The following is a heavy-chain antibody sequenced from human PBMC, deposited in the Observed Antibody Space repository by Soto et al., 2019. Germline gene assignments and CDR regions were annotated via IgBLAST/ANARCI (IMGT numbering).Heavy chain of an antibody. V-gene: IGHV3-23*01. CDR3: AKGNVYCSSTSCYATKYYYYYYMDV. Sequence: GGSLRLSCAASGFTFSSYAMSWVRQAPGKGLEWVSANSGSGGSTYYADSVKGRFTISRDNSKNTLYLQMNSLRAEDTAVYYCAKGNVYCSSTSCYATKYYYYYYMDVWGKGTTVTVSS. CDR2: NSGSGGST. D-gene: IGHD2-2*01. CDR1: GFTFSSYA. J-gene: IGHJ6*03.